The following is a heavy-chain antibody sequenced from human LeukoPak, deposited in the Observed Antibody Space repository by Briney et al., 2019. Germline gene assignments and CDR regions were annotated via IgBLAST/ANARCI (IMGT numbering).Heavy chain of an antibody. D-gene: IGHD2-2*01. J-gene: IGHJ4*02. CDR2: TYYRSKWYN. V-gene: IGHV6-1*01. Sequence: SQTLSLTCAISGDSVSSNSAAWNWIRQSPSRGLEWLGRTYYRSKWYNDYAVSVKSRITINPDTSKNQFSLQLNSVTPEDTAVYYCAREGCSSTSCYVYYFDYWGQGTLVTVSS. CDR3: AREGCSSTSCYVYYFDY. CDR1: GDSVSSNSAA.